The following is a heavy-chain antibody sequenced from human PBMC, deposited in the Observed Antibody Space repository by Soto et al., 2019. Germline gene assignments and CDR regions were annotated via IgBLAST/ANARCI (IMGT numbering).Heavy chain of an antibody. CDR3: ARDPMPHTNFDY. D-gene: IGHD2-2*01. J-gene: IGHJ4*02. CDR2: ISSSSSYI. V-gene: IGHV3-21*01. Sequence: GGSLRLSCAASGFTFSSYSMNWVRQAPGKGLEWVSSISSSSSYIYYADSVKGRFTISRDNAKNSLYLQMNSLRAEDTAVYYCARDPMPHTNFDYSGQGTLVTVSS. CDR1: GFTFSSYS.